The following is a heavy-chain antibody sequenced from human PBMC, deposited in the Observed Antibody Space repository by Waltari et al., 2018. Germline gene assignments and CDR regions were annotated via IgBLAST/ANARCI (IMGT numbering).Heavy chain of an antibody. J-gene: IGHJ4*02. D-gene: IGHD3-10*01. CDR1: GFTFNSHW. CDR3: ARNKLRLDY. V-gene: IGHV3-7*01. CDR2: IKPDASDK. Sequence: EVQVVESGGGSVQPGGSLRLSCAASGFTFNSHWMSWVRQAPGKGLEGVGNIKPDASDKYYVDSVKGRFTISRDNAKNSLYLQMNSLRAEDTAIYYCARNKLRLDYWGPGTLVTVSS.